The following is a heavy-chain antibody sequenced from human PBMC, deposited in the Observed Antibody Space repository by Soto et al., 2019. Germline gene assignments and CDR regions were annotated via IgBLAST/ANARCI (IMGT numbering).Heavy chain of an antibody. CDR1: GITFSDAW. CDR2: VKSIADAGTT. CDR3: TTGRYTFGLDS. V-gene: IGHV3-15*01. Sequence: GGSLRLSCAASGITFSDAWMTWVRQVPGKGLEWVGRVKSIADAGTTTYAAPVKGRFSISRDDSNSTLFLQMNSLKIEDTAVYYCTTGRYTFGLDSWGQGMLVTVSS. D-gene: IGHD3-16*01. J-gene: IGHJ4*02.